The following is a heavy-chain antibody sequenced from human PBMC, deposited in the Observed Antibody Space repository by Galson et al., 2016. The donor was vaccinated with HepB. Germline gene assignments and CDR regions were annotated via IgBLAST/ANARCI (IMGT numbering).Heavy chain of an antibody. CDR2: ISSGSSTI. D-gene: IGHD1-1*01. V-gene: IGHV3-48*02. CDR1: GFTFSSYS. J-gene: IGHJ6*02. CDR3: ARGNNGNDASPWGHYYYGMDV. Sequence: SLRLSCAASGFTFSSYSMNWVRQAPGKGLEWVSYISSGSSTIFYADSVKGRFTISRDRGRNSLFLQMNSQREEDTAVYYCARGNNGNDASPWGHYYYGMDVWVQGTTVTVSS.